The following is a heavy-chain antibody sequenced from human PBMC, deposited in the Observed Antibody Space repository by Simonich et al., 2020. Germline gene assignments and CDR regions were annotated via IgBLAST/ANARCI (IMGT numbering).Heavy chain of an antibody. CDR1: GFTFSSYA. CDR3: AKDLGERITMIVVVIDAFDI. D-gene: IGHD3-22*01. Sequence: GGGLVQPGGSLRLSCAASGFTFSSYAMSWVRQAPGKGLEWVSAFSGSGGSTYYAESVKGRFTISRDNSKNTLYLQMNSLRAEDTAVYYCAKDLGERITMIVVVIDAFDIWGQGTMVTVSS. V-gene: IGHV3-23*01. CDR2: FSGSGGST. J-gene: IGHJ3*02.